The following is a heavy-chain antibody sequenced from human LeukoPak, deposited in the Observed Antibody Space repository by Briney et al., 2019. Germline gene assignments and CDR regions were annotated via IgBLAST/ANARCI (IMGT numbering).Heavy chain of an antibody. CDR1: GGSFSGYY. J-gene: IGHJ5*02. D-gene: IGHD6-13*01. V-gene: IGHV4-34*01. Sequence: PSETLSLTCAVYGGSFSGYYWSWIRQPPGKGLEWIGEINHSGSTNYNPSLKSRVTISVDTSKNQFSLKLSSVTAADTAVYYCARGLAAAGKPDWFDPWGQGTLVTVSS. CDR2: INHSGST. CDR3: ARGLAAAGKPDWFDP.